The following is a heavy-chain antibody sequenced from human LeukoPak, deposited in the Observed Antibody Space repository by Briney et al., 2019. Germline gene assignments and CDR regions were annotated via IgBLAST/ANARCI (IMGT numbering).Heavy chain of an antibody. D-gene: IGHD2-2*01. Sequence: GGSLRLSCAASGFTFSSYWMSWVRQAPGKGLEWVANIKQDGSEKYYTDSVKGRFTISRDNAKNSLYLQMNSLRAEDTAVYYCANHLACGSTSCPSFDYWGQGTLVTVSS. CDR2: IKQDGSEK. J-gene: IGHJ4*02. CDR1: GFTFSSYW. CDR3: ANHLACGSTSCPSFDY. V-gene: IGHV3-7*01.